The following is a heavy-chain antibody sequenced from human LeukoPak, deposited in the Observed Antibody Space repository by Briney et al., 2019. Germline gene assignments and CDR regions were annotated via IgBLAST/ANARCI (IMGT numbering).Heavy chain of an antibody. D-gene: IGHD6-6*01. V-gene: IGHV1-2*02. CDR2: INPNSGGT. CDR3: ARGVTLTTRPEIWAGDY. J-gene: IGHJ4*02. Sequence: ASVKVSCKASGYTFTGYYMHWVRQAPGQGLEWMGWINPNSGGTNYAQKFQGRVTMTRDTSISTAYMELSRLRSEDTAVYYCARGVTLTTRPEIWAGDYWGQGTLVTVPS. CDR1: GYTFTGYY.